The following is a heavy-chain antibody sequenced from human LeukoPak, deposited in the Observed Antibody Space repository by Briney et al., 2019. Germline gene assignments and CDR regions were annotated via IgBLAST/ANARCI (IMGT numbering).Heavy chain of an antibody. Sequence: GRSLRLSCAASEFTFSSYAMHWVRQAPGKGLEWVAVISYDGSNKYYADSVKGRFTISRDNSKNTLYLQMNSLRAEDTAVYYCASQIVVPAAMYYYYGMDVWGQGTTVTVSS. CDR1: EFTFSSYA. CDR3: ASQIVVPAAMYYYYGMDV. V-gene: IGHV3-30-3*01. D-gene: IGHD2-2*01. J-gene: IGHJ6*02. CDR2: ISYDGSNK.